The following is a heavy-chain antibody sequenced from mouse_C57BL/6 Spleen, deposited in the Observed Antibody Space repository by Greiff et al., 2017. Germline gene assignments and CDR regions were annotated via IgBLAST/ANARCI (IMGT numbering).Heavy chain of an antibody. CDR1: GYTFTSYG. J-gene: IGHJ3*01. CDR2: IYPRSGNT. CDR3: AMVTREFAY. D-gene: IGHD2-2*01. Sequence: VQLQQSGAELARPWASVKLSCKASGYTFTSYGISWVKKRTGQGLEWIGEIYPRSGNTYYYEKFKGKATLTADKSSRTAYMELRSLTSEDSAVYFCAMVTREFAYWGQGTLVTVSA. V-gene: IGHV1-81*01.